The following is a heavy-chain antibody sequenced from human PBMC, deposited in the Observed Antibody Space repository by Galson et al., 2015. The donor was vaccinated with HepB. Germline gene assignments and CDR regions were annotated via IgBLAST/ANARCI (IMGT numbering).Heavy chain of an antibody. D-gene: IGHD4-11*01. V-gene: IGHV1-18*01. CDR2: ISAYNGNT. J-gene: IGHJ6*03. CDR1: GYTFTSYG. CDR3: ARSRGRDYLHYYYYMDV. Sequence: SVKVSCKASGYTFTSYGISWVRQAPGQGLEWMGWISAYNGNTNYAQKLQGRVTMTTDTSTSTAYMELRSLRSDDTAVYYCARSRGRDYLHYYYYMDVWGKGTTVTVSS.